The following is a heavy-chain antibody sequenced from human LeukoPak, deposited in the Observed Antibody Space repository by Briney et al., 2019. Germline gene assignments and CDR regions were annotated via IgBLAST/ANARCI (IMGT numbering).Heavy chain of an antibody. D-gene: IGHD6-19*01. CDR3: ARISRQWLVRGTDWYFDL. V-gene: IGHV1-69*04. J-gene: IGHJ2*01. CDR1: GGTFSSYA. Sequence: SVKVSCKASGGTFSSYAISWVRQAPGQGLEWMGRIIPILGIANYAQKFQGRVTITADKSTSTAYMELSSLRSEDTAVYYCARISRQWLVRGTDWYFDLWGRGTLVTVSS. CDR2: IIPILGIA.